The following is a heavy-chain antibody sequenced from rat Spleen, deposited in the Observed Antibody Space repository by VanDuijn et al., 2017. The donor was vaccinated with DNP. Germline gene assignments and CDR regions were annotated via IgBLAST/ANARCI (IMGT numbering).Heavy chain of an antibody. CDR2: IRCDGCSI. V-gene: IGHV5-31*01. CDR3: ARHVLPLRVWDY. CDR1: RFTFNNFW. Sequence: EVQLVESGGDLVQPGRSLKLSCVASRFTFNNFWMNWFRQVPGRGLDWVEYIRCDGCSIYYRGSVKGRFTISRDNAKSTLFLQMNSLRSEDMATYYCARHVLPLRVWDYWGQGVMVTVSS. D-gene: IGHD1-4*01. J-gene: IGHJ2*01.